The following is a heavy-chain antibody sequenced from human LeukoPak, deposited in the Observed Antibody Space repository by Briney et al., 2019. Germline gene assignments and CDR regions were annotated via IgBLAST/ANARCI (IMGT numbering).Heavy chain of an antibody. D-gene: IGHD6-19*01. Sequence: GGSLRLSCAASGFTFSSYAMNWVRQAPGKGLEWLSTISGGGSGTYYADSVKGRFTISRDNFKNTLYLQMNSLRAEDTAVYYCAKIWVSGGWTIGYWGQGTLVTVSS. CDR1: GFTFSSYA. J-gene: IGHJ4*02. V-gene: IGHV3-23*01. CDR2: ISGGGSGT. CDR3: AKIWVSGGWTIGY.